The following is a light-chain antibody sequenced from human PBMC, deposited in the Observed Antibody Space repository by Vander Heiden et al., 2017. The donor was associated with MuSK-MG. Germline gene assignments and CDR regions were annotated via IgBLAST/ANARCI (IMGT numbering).Light chain of an antibody. CDR1: RSNTGAGYD. CDR3: QSYDSVLDGWV. V-gene: IGLV1-40*01. CDR2: GDK. Sequence: QSVLAQPPSVSGAPGQTVTISCTGSRSNTGAGYDVHWYQQLPGTAPKLLIFGDKNRPSGVPDRFSGSRSGTSASLAITGLQTEDEADYYCQSYDSVLDGWVFGGGTKLTV. J-gene: IGLJ3*02.